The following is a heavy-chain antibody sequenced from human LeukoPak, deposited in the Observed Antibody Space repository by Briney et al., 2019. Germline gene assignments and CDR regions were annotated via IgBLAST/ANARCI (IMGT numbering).Heavy chain of an antibody. V-gene: IGHV3-48*01. CDR2: ISSSSTTK. CDR3: ARDLKVYSSSGGVDY. Sequence: GGSLRLSCAASGFTFSSYGMNWVRQAPGKGLEWVSYISSSSTTKYYADSVKGRFTISRDSARNSLYLEMHSLRAEDTAVYYCARDLKVYSSSGGVDYWGQGTLVTVSS. CDR1: GFTFSSYG. J-gene: IGHJ4*02. D-gene: IGHD6-13*01.